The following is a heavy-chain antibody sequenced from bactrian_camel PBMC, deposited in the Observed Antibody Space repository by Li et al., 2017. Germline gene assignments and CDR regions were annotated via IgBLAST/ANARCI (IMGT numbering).Heavy chain of an antibody. J-gene: IGHJ4*01. CDR1: GYSRRSIC. D-gene: IGHD3*01. Sequence: HVQLVESGGGSVQAGKSLRLSCVAPGYSRRSICMGWFREAPGKEREGVASIDGEADTWYIYSVSGRFTISQDNSKNTLYLQMNSLKPEDTGMYYCAADIAPKDGGVWYGDYTNWGQGTQVTVS. CDR2: IDGEADT. CDR3: AADIAPKDGGVWYGDYTN. V-gene: IGHV3S6*01.